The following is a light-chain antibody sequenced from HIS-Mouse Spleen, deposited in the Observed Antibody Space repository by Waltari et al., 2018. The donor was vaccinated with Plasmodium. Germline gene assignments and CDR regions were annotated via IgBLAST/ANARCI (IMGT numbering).Light chain of an antibody. V-gene: IGLV2-11*01. CDR1: SSDVGGYNY. J-gene: IGLJ1*01. Sequence: QSALTQPRSVSGSPGPSVTISCTGTSSDVGGYNYVSWYQQPPGKAPKLMIYDVSKRPSAVPVRFSGSKSGNTASLTISGLQAEDEADYYCCSYAGSYTYVFGTGTKVTVL. CDR2: DVS. CDR3: CSYAGSYTYV.